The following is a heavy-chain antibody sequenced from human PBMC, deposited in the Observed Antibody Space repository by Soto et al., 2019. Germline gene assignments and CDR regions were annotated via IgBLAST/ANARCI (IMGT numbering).Heavy chain of an antibody. D-gene: IGHD3-3*01. V-gene: IGHV5-10-1*01. CDR2: IYPSDSYT. Sequence: GESLKISCKGSGYSFTSYWIGWVRQMPGKGLEWMGSIYPSDSYTKYSPSFQGHVTISADKSISTAYLQWSSLKASDTAMYYCATDLNWSGTWGQGTMVTVSS. CDR3: ATDLNWSGT. CDR1: GYSFTSYW. J-gene: IGHJ3*01.